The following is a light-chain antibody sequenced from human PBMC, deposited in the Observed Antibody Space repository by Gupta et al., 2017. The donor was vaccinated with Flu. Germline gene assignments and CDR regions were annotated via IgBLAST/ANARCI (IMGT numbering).Light chain of an antibody. J-gene: IGKJ2*01. V-gene: IGKV3-15*01. Sequence: ATLSVSPGERATLSCRASQSVSSNLAWYQQKPGQAPRLLIYGASTRDTGIPARFSGSGSGTEFTLTISSRQSEDFAVYYCQQYNNWPPNTFGQGTKLEIK. CDR1: QSVSSN. CDR3: QQYNNWPPNT. CDR2: GAS.